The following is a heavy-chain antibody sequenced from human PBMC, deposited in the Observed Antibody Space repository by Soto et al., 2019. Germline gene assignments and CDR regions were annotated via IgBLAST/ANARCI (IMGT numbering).Heavy chain of an antibody. J-gene: IGHJ4*02. CDR2: TYYRSKWYY. V-gene: IGHV6-1*01. CDR1: GDSESSYSAG. D-gene: IGHD6-19*01. CDR3: VRFGSGWNY. Sequence: SQALSITCAISGDSESSYSAGWNWIRQSPSRGLEWLGRTYYRSKWYYDYAVSVKSRITINPDTSKNQFSLQLNSVTPEDTAVYYCVRFGSGWNYWGQGSLVTVSS.